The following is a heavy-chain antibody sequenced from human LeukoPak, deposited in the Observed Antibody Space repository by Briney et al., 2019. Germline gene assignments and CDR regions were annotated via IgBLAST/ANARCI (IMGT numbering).Heavy chain of an antibody. Sequence: GGSLRLSCAASGFTFDDYGMSWVRQAPGRGLEWVSGINWNGGSTGYADSVKGRFTISRDNAKNSLYPQMNSLRAEDTALYYCARSLGAAVSYYYYYMDVWGKGTTVTVSS. D-gene: IGHD3-16*01. J-gene: IGHJ6*03. CDR2: INWNGGST. V-gene: IGHV3-20*04. CDR3: ARSLGAAVSYYYYYMDV. CDR1: GFTFDDYG.